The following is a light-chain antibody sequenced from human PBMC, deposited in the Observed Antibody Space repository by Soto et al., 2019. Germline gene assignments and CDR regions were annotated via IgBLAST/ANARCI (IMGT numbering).Light chain of an antibody. J-gene: IGKJ5*01. V-gene: IGKV3-20*01. CDR2: GAS. CDR3: QQYGSSPPIT. Sequence: EIVMTQSPATLSVSAGERVTLSCRASQSISSSLAWYQQKPGQAPSLLFYGASTRASGVPARFSGSGSGTEFTLTISRLEPEDFAVYYCQQYGSSPPITFGQGTRLEIK. CDR1: QSISSS.